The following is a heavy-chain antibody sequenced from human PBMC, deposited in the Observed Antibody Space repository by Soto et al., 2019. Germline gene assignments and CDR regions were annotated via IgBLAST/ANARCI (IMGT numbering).Heavy chain of an antibody. CDR2: IKQDGSEK. CDR1: GFTFSSYW. J-gene: IGHJ4*02. V-gene: IGHV3-7*01. Sequence: EVQLVESGGGLVPPGGSLRLYCAGAGFTFSSYWMSWVRQAPGKGLEWVANIKQDGSEKYYVDSVNGRFTISRDNAKNSRYMKRHRGRVEDRVVYYGHKERRPNAYFNYGGRGPL. D-gene: IGHD6-25*01. CDR3: HKERRPNAYFNY.